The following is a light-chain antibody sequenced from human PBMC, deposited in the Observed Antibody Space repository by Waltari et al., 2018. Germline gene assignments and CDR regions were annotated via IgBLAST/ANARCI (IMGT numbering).Light chain of an antibody. CDR3: SSFTTRSTWV. CDR1: SSDIGTYAY. Sequence: QFALTQPASVSGSPGQSLTISCPRTSSDIGTYAYVSWYQQHPGEAPKLILYDVSHRPSGVPNRFSGSKSDNTASLTISGLQAEDESDYYCSSFTTRSTWVFGGGTKLTVL. CDR2: DVS. J-gene: IGLJ3*02. V-gene: IGLV2-14*03.